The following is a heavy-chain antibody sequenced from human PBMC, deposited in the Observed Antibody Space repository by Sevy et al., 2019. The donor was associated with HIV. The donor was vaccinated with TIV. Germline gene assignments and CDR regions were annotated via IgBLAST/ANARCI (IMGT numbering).Heavy chain of an antibody. CDR3: GEGGGGHYDPDEIGYYFYYYNMDV. CDR1: GFSFDSYG. D-gene: IGHD3-22*01. V-gene: IGHV3-23*01. CDR2: ISGSGTRT. J-gene: IGHJ6*03. Sequence: GGSLRLSCAVSGFSFDSYGMTWVRQAPGKGLEWVSGISGSGTRTYYADSVKGRFSISRDNSKNRLYLQMNSLRSEDTAIYYVGEGGGGHYDPDEIGYYFYYYNMDVWGKGTTVTVSS.